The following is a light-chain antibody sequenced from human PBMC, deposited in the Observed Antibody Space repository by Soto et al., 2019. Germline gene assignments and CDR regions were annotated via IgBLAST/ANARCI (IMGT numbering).Light chain of an antibody. CDR3: QQVKTYPLT. J-gene: IGKJ4*01. CDR2: AAS. CDR1: QDISSH. Sequence: DIQLTQSPSFLSASVGDRVTITCRASQDISSHLAWYQQKPGKAPKLLIYAASTLQSGVPSGFGGSGAGTEFTLTITSLQPEDFATYYCQQVKTYPLTFGGGTKVEIK. V-gene: IGKV1-9*01.